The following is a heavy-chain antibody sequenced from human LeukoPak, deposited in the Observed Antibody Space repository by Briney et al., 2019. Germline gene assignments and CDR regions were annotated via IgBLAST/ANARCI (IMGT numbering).Heavy chain of an antibody. Sequence: ASVKVSCKASGYTFTSYDINWVRQATGQGLEWMGWMNPNSGNTGYAQKFQGRVTMTRNTSISTAYMELSSLRPEDTAVYYCARGPEYSSSSSSNWFDPWGQGTLVTVSS. CDR1: GYTFTSYD. CDR2: MNPNSGNT. CDR3: ARGPEYSSSSSSNWFDP. J-gene: IGHJ5*02. V-gene: IGHV1-8*01. D-gene: IGHD6-6*01.